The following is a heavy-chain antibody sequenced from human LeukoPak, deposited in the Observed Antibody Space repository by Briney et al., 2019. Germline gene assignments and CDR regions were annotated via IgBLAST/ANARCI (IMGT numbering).Heavy chain of an antibody. CDR1: GFTFSGYA. CDR2: VSGSGETT. V-gene: IGHV3-23*01. D-gene: IGHD2-2*01. Sequence: GGSLRLSCAASGFTFSGYAMTWLRQAPGKGLEWVSAVSGSGETTYYADSVKGRFTISRDNSKNTLYLRMLTLRADDTAVYYCAKGPVVPSSSYYFDSWGQGTLVTVSS. CDR3: AKGPVVPSSSYYFDS. J-gene: IGHJ4*02.